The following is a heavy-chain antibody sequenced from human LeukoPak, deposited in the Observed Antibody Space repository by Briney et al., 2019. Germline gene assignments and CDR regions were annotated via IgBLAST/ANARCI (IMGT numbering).Heavy chain of an antibody. CDR3: ARDRGVYYYDY. CDR1: GGSFSGYY. J-gene: IGHJ4*02. CDR2: INYSGST. Sequence: PSETLSLTCAVYGGSFSGYYWSWIRQPPGKGLEWIGEINYSGSTNYNPSLKSRVTISVDTSKNQFSLKLSSVTAADTAVYYCARDRGVYYYDYWGQGTLVTVSS. V-gene: IGHV4-34*01. D-gene: IGHD2-8*01.